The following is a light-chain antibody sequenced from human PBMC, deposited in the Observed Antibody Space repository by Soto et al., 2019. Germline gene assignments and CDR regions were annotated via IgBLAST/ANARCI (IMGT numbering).Light chain of an antibody. CDR3: SSCTTSSTLV. Sequence: QSALTQPASVSGSPGQSITISCTGTSSDIGGYNYVSWYQQHPGKAPKLVIYEVSNRPSGVSNRFSGSKSGNTASLTISGLQAEDEADYYCSSCTTSSTLVFGAGTRSPS. CDR1: SSDIGGYNY. J-gene: IGLJ1*01. CDR2: EVS. V-gene: IGLV2-14*01.